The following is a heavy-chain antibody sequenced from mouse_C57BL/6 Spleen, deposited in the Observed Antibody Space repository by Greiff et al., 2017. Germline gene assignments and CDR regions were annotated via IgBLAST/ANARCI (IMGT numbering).Heavy chain of an antibody. CDR2: ISYDGSN. Sequence: EVKLQESGPGLVKPSQSLSLTCSVTGYSITSGYYWNWIRQFPGNKLEWMGYISYDGSNNYNPSLKNRISITRDTSKNQFFLKLNSVTTEDTATYYCVRGNWADYFDYWGQGTTLTVSS. V-gene: IGHV3-6*01. CDR3: VRGNWADYFDY. CDR1: GYSITSGYY. D-gene: IGHD4-1*01. J-gene: IGHJ2*01.